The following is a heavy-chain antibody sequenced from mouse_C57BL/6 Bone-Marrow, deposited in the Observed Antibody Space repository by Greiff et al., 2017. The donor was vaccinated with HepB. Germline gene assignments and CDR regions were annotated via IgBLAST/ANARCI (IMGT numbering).Heavy chain of an antibody. Sequence: EVQRVESGGGLVQSGRSLRLSCATSGFTFSDFYMEWVRQAPGKGLEWITASRNKANDYTTEYSASVKGRFIVSRDTSQSILYLQMNALRAEDTAIYYCARDADYSNHYYAMDYWGQGTSVTVSS. J-gene: IGHJ4*01. CDR2: SRNKANDYTT. V-gene: IGHV7-1*01. CDR1: GFTFSDFY. CDR3: ARDADYSNHYYAMDY. D-gene: IGHD2-5*01.